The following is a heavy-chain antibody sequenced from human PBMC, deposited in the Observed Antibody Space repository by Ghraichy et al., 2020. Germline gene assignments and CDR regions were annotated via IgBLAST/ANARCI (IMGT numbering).Heavy chain of an antibody. CDR2: IVVGSGNT. V-gene: IGHV1-58*02. J-gene: IGHJ5*02. CDR1: GFTFTSSA. CDR3: AAGTDYDLGLFDP. D-gene: IGHD3-3*01. Sequence: SVKVSCKASGFTFTSSAMQWVRQARGQRLEWIGWIVVGSGNTNYAQKFQERVTITRDMSTSTAYMELSSLRSEDTAVYYCAAGTDYDLGLFDPWGQGTLVTVSS.